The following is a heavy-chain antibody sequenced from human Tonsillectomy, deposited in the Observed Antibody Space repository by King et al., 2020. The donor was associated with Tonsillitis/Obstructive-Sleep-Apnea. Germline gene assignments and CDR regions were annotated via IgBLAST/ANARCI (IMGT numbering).Heavy chain of an antibody. CDR2: IYYSGST. Sequence: QLQESGPGLMKPSETLSLTCTVSGGSISGRSDYWGWIRQPPGKGLEWIGSIYYSGSTYYNPSLKSRVTISIDTSKSHFSLKLSSVTAADTAVYYCARLPRPYCGGDCYPYNCFDVWGQGALVTVSS. V-gene: IGHV4-39*02. CDR1: GGSISGRSDY. D-gene: IGHD2-21*02. CDR3: ARLPRPYCGGDCYPYNCFDV. J-gene: IGHJ5*02.